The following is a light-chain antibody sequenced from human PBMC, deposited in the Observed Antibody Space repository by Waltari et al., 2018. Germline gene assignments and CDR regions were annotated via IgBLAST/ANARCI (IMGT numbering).Light chain of an antibody. CDR3: QHYVSLPVT. Sequence: SCRASQSVGRSLAWYQQKPGQPPRLLIYGTSNRATDTPDRFSGGGSGTDFSLTISRLEPEDVAVYYCQHYVSLPVTFGQGTKVEIK. V-gene: IGKV3-20*01. CDR1: QSVGRS. CDR2: GTS. J-gene: IGKJ1*01.